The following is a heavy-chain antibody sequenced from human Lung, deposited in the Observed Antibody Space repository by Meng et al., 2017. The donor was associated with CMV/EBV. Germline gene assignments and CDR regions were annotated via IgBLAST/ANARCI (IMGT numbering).Heavy chain of an antibody. D-gene: IGHD5-24*01. CDR1: GGYISSSSYY. J-gene: IGHJ4*02. V-gene: IGHV4-39*07. Sequence: QVPGPGRGQPSEPLSLTCSVSGGYISSSSYYWGWIRQSPGKGLEWIGSIYFSGNTYYNPSLKSRVTMSVGTAQNKFSLTLRSVTAADTAVYYCVTETGYNYDNWGQGALVTVSS. CDR3: VTETGYNYDN. CDR2: IYFSGNT.